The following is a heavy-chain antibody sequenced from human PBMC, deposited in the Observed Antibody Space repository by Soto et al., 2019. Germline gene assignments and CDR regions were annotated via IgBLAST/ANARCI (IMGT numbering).Heavy chain of an antibody. CDR3: ARVPCARCSSSSTHFDL. CDR1: GGSISSGDYY. D-gene: IGHD6-6*01. CDR2: IYYSGST. Sequence: QVQLQESGPGLVKPSQTLSLTCTVSGGSISSGDYYWSWIRQPPGKGLEWIGYIYYSGSTYYNPSLKSRVTISVDTSKNQFSLKLSSVTAADTAVYYCARVPCARCSSSSTHFDLWGRGTLVTVSS. V-gene: IGHV4-30-4*01. J-gene: IGHJ2*01.